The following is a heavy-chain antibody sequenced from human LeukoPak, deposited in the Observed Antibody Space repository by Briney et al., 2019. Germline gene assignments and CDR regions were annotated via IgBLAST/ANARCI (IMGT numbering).Heavy chain of an antibody. CDR1: GGSFSGHY. Sequence: SETLSLTCAVYGGSFSGHYWSWIRQPPGKGLEWIGEINHSGSTNYNPSLKSRVTISVDTSKNQFSLKLSSVTAADTAVYYCARTDYYYYGMDVWGQGTTVTVSS. J-gene: IGHJ6*02. CDR3: ARTDYYYYGMDV. CDR2: INHSGST. V-gene: IGHV4-34*01.